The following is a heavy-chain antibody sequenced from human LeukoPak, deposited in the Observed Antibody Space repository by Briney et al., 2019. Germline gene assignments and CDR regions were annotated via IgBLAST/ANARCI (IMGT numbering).Heavy chain of an antibody. CDR1: GYSFTSYW. CDR3: ARTDGSGSYYNDYYFVY. Sequence: GESLRISCKGSGYSFTSYWISWVRQMPGKGLEWMGRIDPSDSYTNFSPSFQGHVTISADKSISTAYLQWTNLKASDSAMFYCARTDGSGSYYNDYYFVYWGQGTLVTVSS. V-gene: IGHV5-10-1*01. CDR2: IDPSDSYT. J-gene: IGHJ4*02. D-gene: IGHD3-10*01.